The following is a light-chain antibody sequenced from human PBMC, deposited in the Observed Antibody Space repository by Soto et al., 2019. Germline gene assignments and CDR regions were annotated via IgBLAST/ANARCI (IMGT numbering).Light chain of an antibody. Sequence: QSALTQPASVSGSPGQSITISCTGTSSDVGGYNYVSWYQQHPGKAPKLMIYDVINRPSGVSNRFSGSESGNSASLTISGLQADDEADYYCSSYTSSSTYVVFGGGTKLTVL. CDR3: SSYTSSSTYVV. V-gene: IGLV2-14*03. CDR2: DVI. CDR1: SSDVGGYNY. J-gene: IGLJ2*01.